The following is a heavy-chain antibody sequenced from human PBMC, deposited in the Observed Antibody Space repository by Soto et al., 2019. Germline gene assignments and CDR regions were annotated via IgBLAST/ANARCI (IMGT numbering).Heavy chain of an antibody. CDR2: IIPIFGTA. CDR3: TRDPILPDPGAFDI. Sequence: QVQLVQSGAEVKKPGSSVKVSCKASGGTFSSYAISWVRQAPGQGLEWMGGIIPIFGTANYAQKFQGRVTITADKSKSTAYMELSSLRSEDTAVYYCTRDPILPDPGAFDIWGQGTMVTVSS. J-gene: IGHJ3*02. CDR1: GGTFSSYA. V-gene: IGHV1-69*06.